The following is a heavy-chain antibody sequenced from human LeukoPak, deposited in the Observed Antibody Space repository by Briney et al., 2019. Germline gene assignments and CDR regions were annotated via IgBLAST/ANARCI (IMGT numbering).Heavy chain of an antibody. CDR3: ARTYCSSTSCYIREAGEYFQH. CDR2: IIPIFGTA. V-gene: IGHV1-69*01. CDR1: GGTFSSYA. J-gene: IGHJ1*01. D-gene: IGHD2-2*02. Sequence: GSAVKVSCKASGGTFSSYAISWGRQAPGQGLEWMGGIIPIFGTANYAQKFQGRVTITADESTSTAYMELSSLRSEDTAVYYCARTYCSSTSCYIREAGEYFQHWGQGTLVTVSS.